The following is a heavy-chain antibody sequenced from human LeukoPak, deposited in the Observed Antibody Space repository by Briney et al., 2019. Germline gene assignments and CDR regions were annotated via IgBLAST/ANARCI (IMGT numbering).Heavy chain of an antibody. V-gene: IGHV3-30*18. CDR3: AKLGGSGSRTPSGFDP. CDR2: ISYDGSNK. D-gene: IGHD3-10*01. Sequence: PGRSLRLSCAASGFTFSSYGMHWVRQAPGKGLEWVTVISYDGSNKYYADSVKDRFTISRDNSKNTLYLQMNSLRAVDTAVYYCAKLGGSGSRTPSGFDPWGQGTLVTVSS. J-gene: IGHJ5*02. CDR1: GFTFSSYG.